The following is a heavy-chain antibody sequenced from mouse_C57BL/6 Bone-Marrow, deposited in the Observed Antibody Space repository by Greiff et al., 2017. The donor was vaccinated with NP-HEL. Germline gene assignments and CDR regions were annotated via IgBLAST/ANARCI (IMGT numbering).Heavy chain of an antibody. CDR2: INPCSGYT. J-gene: IGHJ4*01. CDR1: FYTFTRYC. D-gene: IGHD2-2*01. CDR3: ARLWLRRGKSAMDY. Sequence: PLASVPLSFPSSFYTFTRYCLHLFHPRPVPGLDLIGYINPCSGYTKYNQKFKDKATLTADKSSSTAYMQLSSLTYEDSAVYYCARLWLRRGKSAMDYWGQGTSVTVSS. V-gene: IGHV1-7*01.